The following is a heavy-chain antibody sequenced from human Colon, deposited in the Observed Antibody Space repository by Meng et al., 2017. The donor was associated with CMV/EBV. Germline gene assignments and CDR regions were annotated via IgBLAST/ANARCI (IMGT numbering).Heavy chain of an antibody. Sequence: LSLTCAVSGTIFSAYDMHWVRQAPGKGLEWVSHISSSGTSMYYADSVKGRFSISRDNGKNSLYLQMNSLRAEDTAVYYCARDGVEGILGWFDPWGQGTLVTVSS. CDR1: GTIFSAYD. J-gene: IGHJ5*02. V-gene: IGHV3-48*03. CDR3: ARDGVEGILGWFDP. D-gene: IGHD5-24*01. CDR2: ISSSGTSM.